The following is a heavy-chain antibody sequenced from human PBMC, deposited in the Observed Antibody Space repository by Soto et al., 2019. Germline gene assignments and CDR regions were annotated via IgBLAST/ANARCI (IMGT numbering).Heavy chain of an antibody. CDR3: TNSNWFDP. CDR2: IYYSGST. V-gene: IGHV4-39*01. Sequence: PSETLSLTCTVSGGSISSSRYYWGWIRQPPGKGLEWIGRIYYSGSTYHNPSLKSRVTISVDTSKNQFSLKLSSVTAADTAVYYCTNSNWFDPWGQGTLVTVSS. D-gene: IGHD3-10*01. CDR1: GGSISSSRYY. J-gene: IGHJ5*02.